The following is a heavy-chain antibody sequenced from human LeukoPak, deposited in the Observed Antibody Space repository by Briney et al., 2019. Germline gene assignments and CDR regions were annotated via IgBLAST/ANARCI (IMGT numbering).Heavy chain of an antibody. J-gene: IGHJ4*02. V-gene: IGHV3-11*04. CDR1: GFTFSDYY. CDR2: ISSSGSTI. CDR3: ARDLASQYYYDSSGYYGYYFDY. Sequence: PGGSLRLSCAASGFTFSDYYMSWIRQAPGKGLEWVSYISSSGSTIYYADSVKGRFTISRDNAKNSLYLQMNSLRAEDTAVYYCARDLASQYYYDSSGYYGYYFDYWGQGTLVTVSS. D-gene: IGHD3-22*01.